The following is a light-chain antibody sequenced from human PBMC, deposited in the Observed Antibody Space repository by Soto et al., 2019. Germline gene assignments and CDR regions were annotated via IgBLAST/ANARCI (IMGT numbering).Light chain of an antibody. V-gene: IGKV1-9*01. CDR3: QQLHSYPYT. J-gene: IGKJ2*01. Sequence: IQLTQSPSSLSASVGDRVTITCRASQDITSYLAWYQQKPGKAPNLLIYGASTLQSGVPSRFSGSRSGTDFTLTISSLQPGDFATYYCQQLHSYPYTFGRGTKLEIK. CDR2: GAS. CDR1: QDITSY.